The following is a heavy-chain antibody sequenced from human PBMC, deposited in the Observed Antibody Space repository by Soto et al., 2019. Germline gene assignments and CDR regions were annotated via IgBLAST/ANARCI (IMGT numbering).Heavy chain of an antibody. J-gene: IGHJ4*02. CDR2: IYYSGST. CDR3: ARESPITMTDY. D-gene: IGHD3-22*01. CDR1: GGSISSGGYY. Sequence: SETLFLTCTVSGGSISSGGYYWSWIRQHPGKGLEWIGYIYYSGSTYYNPSLKSRVTISVDTSKNQFSLKLSSVTAADTAVYYCARESPITMTDYWGQGTLVTVS. V-gene: IGHV4-31*03.